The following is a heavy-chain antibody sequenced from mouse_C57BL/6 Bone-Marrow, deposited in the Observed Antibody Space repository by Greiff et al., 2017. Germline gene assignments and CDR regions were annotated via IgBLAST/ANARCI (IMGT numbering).Heavy chain of an antibody. CDR2: ISSGGSYT. D-gene: IGHD2-3*01. J-gene: IGHJ4*01. CDR1: GFTFSSYG. Sequence: EVQVVESGGDLVKPGGSLKLSCAASGFTFSSYGMSWVRQTPDKRLEWVATISSGGSYTYYPDSVKGRFTISRDNAKNTLYLQMSSLKSEDTAMYYCARHRPGYYLYAMDYWGQGTSVTVSS. CDR3: ARHRPGYYLYAMDY. V-gene: IGHV5-6*01.